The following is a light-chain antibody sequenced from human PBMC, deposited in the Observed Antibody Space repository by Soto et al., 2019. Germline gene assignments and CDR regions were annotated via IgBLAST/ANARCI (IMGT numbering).Light chain of an antibody. CDR1: QRVSTY. CDR3: QQFVTSPLT. Sequence: EIVLTQSPGTLYLSPGERGTLSCRASQRVSTYLAWYQQKPGQAPRLLIYGASSRAAGIPDRFTGSGCGTDFTLTISRLEPEDFAVYYCQQFVTSPLTFGQGTKVEIK. CDR2: GAS. J-gene: IGKJ1*01. V-gene: IGKV3-20*01.